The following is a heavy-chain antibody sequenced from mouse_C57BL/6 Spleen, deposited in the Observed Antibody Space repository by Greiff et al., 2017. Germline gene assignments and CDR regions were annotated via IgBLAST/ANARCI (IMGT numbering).Heavy chain of an antibody. CDR3: GYDYDPAWFAY. CDR2: IYPRSGNT. Sequence: QVQLQQSGAELARPGASVTLSCKASGYTFTSYGISWVKQRPGQGLEWIGEIYPRSGNTYYNEKFKGKATLTADKSSSTAYMELRSLTSEDSAVYFCGYDYDPAWFAYWGQGTLVTVSA. CDR1: GYTFTSYG. J-gene: IGHJ3*01. D-gene: IGHD2-4*01. V-gene: IGHV1-81*01.